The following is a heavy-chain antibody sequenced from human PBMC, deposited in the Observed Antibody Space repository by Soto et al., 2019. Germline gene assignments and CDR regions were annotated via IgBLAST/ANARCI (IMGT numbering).Heavy chain of an antibody. V-gene: IGHV6-1*01. J-gene: IGHJ5*02. CDR1: GDSVSSNSAA. Sequence: SQTLSLTCAISGDSVSSNSAAWNWIRQSPSRGLEWLGRTYYRSKWYNDYAVSVKSRITINPDTSKNQFSLQLNSVTPEDTAVYYCARDFDMAGTAQGTHAPWGQGTLVTVSS. D-gene: IGHD6-19*01. CDR2: TYYRSKWYN. CDR3: ARDFDMAGTAQGTHAP.